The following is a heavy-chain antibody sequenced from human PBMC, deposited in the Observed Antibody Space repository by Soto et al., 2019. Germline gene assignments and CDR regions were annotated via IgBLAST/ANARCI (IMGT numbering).Heavy chain of an antibody. CDR1: GFTFSSYA. J-gene: IGHJ4*02. CDR3: AKSWKEWEILGNYFDY. CDR2: ISGSGGST. D-gene: IGHD1-26*01. V-gene: IGHV3-23*01. Sequence: PGGSLRLSCAASGFTFSSYAMSWVRQAPGKGLEWVSAISGSGGSTYYADSVKGRFTISRDNSKNTLYLQMNSLRAEDTAVYYCAKSWKEWEILGNYFDYWGQGTLVTVSS.